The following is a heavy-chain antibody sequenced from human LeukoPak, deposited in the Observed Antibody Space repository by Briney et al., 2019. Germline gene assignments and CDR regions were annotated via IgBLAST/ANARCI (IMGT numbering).Heavy chain of an antibody. CDR3: AKDFWSGYYSGYFDY. Sequence: GGSLRLSCAASGFTFSSYSMSWVRQAPGKGLEWVSAISGGGSIYYADSVKGRFTISRDKSKNTLYLQMNSLRAEDTALYYCAKDFWSGYYSGYFDYWGQGTLVTVSS. J-gene: IGHJ4*02. CDR2: ISGGGSI. D-gene: IGHD3-3*01. V-gene: IGHV3-23*01. CDR1: GFTFSSYS.